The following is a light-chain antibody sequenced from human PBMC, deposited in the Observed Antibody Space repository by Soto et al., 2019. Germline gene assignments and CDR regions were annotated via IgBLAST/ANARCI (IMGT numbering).Light chain of an antibody. Sequence: EIVLTQSPSTLSLSPGERATLSCRDSQRVSSSYLAWYQQKPGQAPRLLIYGASSRATGIPDRFSGSGSGTDFTLTISRLEPEDFAVYYCQQYGSSPTWTFGQGTKVDIK. V-gene: IGKV3-20*01. CDR1: QRVSSSY. CDR3: QQYGSSPTWT. CDR2: GAS. J-gene: IGKJ1*01.